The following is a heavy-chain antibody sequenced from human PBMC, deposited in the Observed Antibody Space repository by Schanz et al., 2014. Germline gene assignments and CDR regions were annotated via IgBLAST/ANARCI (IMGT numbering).Heavy chain of an antibody. J-gene: IGHJ4*02. V-gene: IGHV1-46*01. CDR1: GDTFRSYT. CDR3: ARDRDQWDGNYLDY. D-gene: IGHD1-26*01. CDR2: INPSGGTT. Sequence: QVQLVQSGAEVKKPGSSVKVSCKASGDTFRSYTINWVRQAPGQGLEWMGIINPSGGTTKYAQRFQGRVTMTWDTSTSTVSMELSSLRSEDTAVYYCARDRDQWDGNYLDYWGQGTLVTVSS.